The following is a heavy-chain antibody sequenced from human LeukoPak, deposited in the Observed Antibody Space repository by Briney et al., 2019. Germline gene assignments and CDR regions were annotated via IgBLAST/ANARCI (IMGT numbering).Heavy chain of an antibody. CDR3: ARVVRYYYDSSGYASKYYFDY. J-gene: IGHJ4*02. CDR2: INHSGST. CDR1: GGSFSGYY. D-gene: IGHD3-22*01. V-gene: IGHV4-34*01. Sequence: PSETLSLTCAVYGGSFSGYYWSWIRQPPGKGLEWIGEINHSGSTNYNPSLKGRVTISVDTSKNQFSLKLSSVTAADTAVYYCARVVRYYYDSSGYASKYYFDYWGQGTLVTVSS.